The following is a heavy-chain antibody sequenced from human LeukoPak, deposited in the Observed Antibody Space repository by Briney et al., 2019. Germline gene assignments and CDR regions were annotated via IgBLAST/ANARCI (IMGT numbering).Heavy chain of an antibody. Sequence: GGSLRLSCAASGFTFDDYAMHWVRQAPGKGPEWVSGISWNSGSIGYADSVKGRFTISRDNAKNSLYLQMNSLRAEDMALYYCAKDGAGGVYSSSWYSPYYFDYWGQGTLVTVSS. V-gene: IGHV3-9*03. CDR3: AKDGAGGVYSSSWYSPYYFDY. J-gene: IGHJ4*02. D-gene: IGHD6-13*01. CDR1: GFTFDDYA. CDR2: ISWNSGSI.